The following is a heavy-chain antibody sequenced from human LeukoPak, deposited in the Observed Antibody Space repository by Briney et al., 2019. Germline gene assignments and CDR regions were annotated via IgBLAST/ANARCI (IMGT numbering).Heavy chain of an antibody. CDR3: ARELKQLVLKNDYYYGMDV. CDR1: GFTFSSYE. CDR2: IGSSGSTI. V-gene: IGHV3-48*03. Sequence: GGSLRLSCAASGFTFSSYEMNWVRQAPGKGLEWVSHIGSSGSTIYYADSVKGRFTISRDNAKKSLFLQMNSLRAEDTAVYYCARELKQLVLKNDYYYGMDVWGQGTTVTVSS. J-gene: IGHJ6*02. D-gene: IGHD6-13*01.